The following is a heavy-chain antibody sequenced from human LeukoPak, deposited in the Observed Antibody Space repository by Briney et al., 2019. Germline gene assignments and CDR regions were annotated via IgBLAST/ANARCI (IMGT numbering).Heavy chain of an antibody. CDR2: IIPMFGTA. J-gene: IGHJ4*02. D-gene: IGHD3-22*01. CDR1: GGTFSSYA. Sequence: SVKVSCKASGGTFSSYAISWVRQAPGQGLEWMGGIIPMFGTANYAQKFQGRVMITADASTSTAYMELTSLRSEDTAVYYCARDKAQFYYNSSGYFYLDYWGQGTLVTVSS. CDR3: ARDKAQFYYNSSGYFYLDY. V-gene: IGHV1-69*13.